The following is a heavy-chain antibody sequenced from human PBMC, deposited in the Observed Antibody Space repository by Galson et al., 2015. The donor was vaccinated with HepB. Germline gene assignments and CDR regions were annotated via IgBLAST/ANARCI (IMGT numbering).Heavy chain of an antibody. CDR1: GFTFSHYA. Sequence: SLRLSCAVSGFTFSHYAMHWVRQAPGKGLEWVAVMSYEGSNKQYADSVKGRFTISRDNSKNTLYLQMNSLRAEDTAVYYCAKDGGLEYVWGNYYYFPYWGQGTLVTVSS. CDR2: MSYEGSNK. V-gene: IGHV3-30*18. J-gene: IGHJ4*02. CDR3: AKDGGLEYVWGNYYYFPY. D-gene: IGHD3-16*01.